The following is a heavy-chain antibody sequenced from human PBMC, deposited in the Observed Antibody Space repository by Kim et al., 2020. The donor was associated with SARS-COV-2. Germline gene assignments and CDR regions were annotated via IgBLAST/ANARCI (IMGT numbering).Heavy chain of an antibody. D-gene: IGHD1-1*01. CDR3: ANRGTTGLDY. J-gene: IGHJ4*02. CDR1: GFSFSTYH. Sequence: WGSLILSCAASGFSFSTYHMTWVRQTPGKGLEWVSSITASGDSTFYADSVKGRFTISSDNYSNTVFLLMNSLRDADTAIYYCANRGTTGLDYWGQGILV. V-gene: IGHV3-23*01. CDR2: ITASGDST.